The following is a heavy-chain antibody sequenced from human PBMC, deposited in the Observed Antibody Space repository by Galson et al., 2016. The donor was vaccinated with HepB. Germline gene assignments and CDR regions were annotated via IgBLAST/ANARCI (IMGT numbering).Heavy chain of an antibody. V-gene: IGHV6-1*01. CDR3: ARGAYSSFDI. CDR2: TYRGSN. Sequence: CAISGDSVSNNHVAWNWIRRFPSRGLEWLGRTYRGSNQYAASMRGRIAINSDTSTNQFSLQLSSVTPEDTGLYYCARGAYSSFDIWGQGTMVTASS. J-gene: IGHJ3*02. D-gene: IGHD2-15*01. CDR1: GDSVSNNHVA.